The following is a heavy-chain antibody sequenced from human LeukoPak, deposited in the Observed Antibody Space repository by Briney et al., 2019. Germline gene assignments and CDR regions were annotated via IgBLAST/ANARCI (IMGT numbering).Heavy chain of an antibody. J-gene: IGHJ4*02. CDR1: GGSISSYY. Sequence: PSETLSLTCTVSGGSISSYYWTWIRQPPGKGLEWIGYIYYSGSTNYNPSLKSRVTISVDTSKNQFSLKLSSVTAADTAVYYCASLPPSHIAAAGTLGYWGQGTLVTVSS. CDR2: IYYSGST. D-gene: IGHD6-13*01. CDR3: ASLPPSHIAAAGTLGY. V-gene: IGHV4-59*08.